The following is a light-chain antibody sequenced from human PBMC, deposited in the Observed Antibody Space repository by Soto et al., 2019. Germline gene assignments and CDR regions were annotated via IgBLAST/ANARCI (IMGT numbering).Light chain of an antibody. V-gene: IGLV2-14*02. CDR1: SSDVGSYNL. J-gene: IGLJ1*01. CDR2: EVS. CDR3: TSYTSSSTLDV. Sequence: QSALTQPASVSGSPGQSITISCTGSSSDVGSYNLVSWYQQHPGKAPKLIIYEVSNRPTGVSNRFSGSKSGHTASLTISGLQSEDEADYFCTSYTSSSTLDVFGTGTKLTVL.